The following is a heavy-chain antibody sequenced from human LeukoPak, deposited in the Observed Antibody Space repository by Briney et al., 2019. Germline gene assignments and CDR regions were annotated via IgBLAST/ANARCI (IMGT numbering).Heavy chain of an antibody. Sequence: ASVKVSCKASGYTFIGYYMHWVRQAPGQGLEWMGWINPNSGGTYYAQKFQGRVTMTSDTSISTAYMELSRLRSDNTAVYSCARDLYGGTSATFDYWGQGTLVTVSS. D-gene: IGHD4-23*01. V-gene: IGHV1-2*02. CDR3: ARDLYGGTSATFDY. CDR2: INPNSGGT. CDR1: GYTFIGYY. J-gene: IGHJ4*02.